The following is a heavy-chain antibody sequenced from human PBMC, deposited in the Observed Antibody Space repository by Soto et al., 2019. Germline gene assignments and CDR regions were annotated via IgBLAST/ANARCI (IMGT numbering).Heavy chain of an antibody. V-gene: IGHV4-34*01. CDR2: INHSGST. J-gene: IGHJ4*02. D-gene: IGHD3-10*01. CDR3: ARSGQFHYYGSGKPVRRFDY. Sequence: PSETLSLTCAVYGGSFSGYYWSWIRQPPGKGLEWIGEINHSGSTNYNPSLKSRVTISVDTSKNQFSLKLSSVTAADTAVYYCARSGQFHYYGSGKPVRRFDYWGQGTLVTVSS. CDR1: GGSFSGYY.